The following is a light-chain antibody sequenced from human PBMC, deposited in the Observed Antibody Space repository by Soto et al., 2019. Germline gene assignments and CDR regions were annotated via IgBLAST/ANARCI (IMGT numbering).Light chain of an antibody. V-gene: IGKV1-5*03. J-gene: IGKJ1*01. CDR1: QSISSW. Sequence: DIQMNQSPSTLSASVGDRVTITCRASQSISSWLAWYQQKPGKAPKLLIYKASSLESGVPSRFSGSGSGTEFTLTISSLQPDDFATYYCQQYISYTWTFGQGTKVDIK. CDR2: KAS. CDR3: QQYISYTWT.